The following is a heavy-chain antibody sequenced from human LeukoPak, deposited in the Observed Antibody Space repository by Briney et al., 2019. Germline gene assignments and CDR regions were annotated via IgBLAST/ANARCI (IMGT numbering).Heavy chain of an antibody. J-gene: IGHJ4*02. Sequence: PSETLSLTCTVSGGPISSYFWSWIRQPPEKGLEWIGYIYYSGSTNYNPPLKSRVTISVDTSKNQFSLKLSSVTAADTAVYYCARLGRTMVRGNPCDYGGQGTLVSVSS. CDR3: ARLGRTMVRGNPCDY. D-gene: IGHD3-10*01. CDR1: GGPISSYF. CDR2: IYYSGST. V-gene: IGHV4-59*01.